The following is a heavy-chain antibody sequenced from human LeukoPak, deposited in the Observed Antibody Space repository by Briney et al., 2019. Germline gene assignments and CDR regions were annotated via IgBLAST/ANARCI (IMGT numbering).Heavy chain of an antibody. CDR1: GYTFTNYD. Sequence: ASVKVSCKASGYTFTNYDINWVRQATGQGLEWMGWMNPNSGNTGYAQKFQGRVTMTRTMSISIAYMELSSLTSEDTAVYYCARGVKGSSWYYDWFDPWGQGTLVTVSS. D-gene: IGHD6-13*01. J-gene: IGHJ5*02. CDR2: MNPNSGNT. V-gene: IGHV1-8*01. CDR3: ARGVKGSSWYYDWFDP.